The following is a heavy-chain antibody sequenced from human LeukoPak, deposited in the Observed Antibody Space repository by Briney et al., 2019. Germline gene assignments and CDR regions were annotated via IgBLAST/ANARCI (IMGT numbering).Heavy chain of an antibody. CDR1: GFTFSSYA. CDR2: ISYDGSNK. CDR3: ARVRMGIAVAGCRDY. J-gene: IGHJ4*02. V-gene: IGHV3-30-3*01. Sequence: GGSLRLSCAASGFTFSSYAKHWVRQAPGKGLEWVAVISYDGSNKYYADSVKGRFTISRDNSKNTLYLQMNSLRAEDTAVYYCARVRMGIAVAGCRDYWGQGTLVTVSS. D-gene: IGHD6-19*01.